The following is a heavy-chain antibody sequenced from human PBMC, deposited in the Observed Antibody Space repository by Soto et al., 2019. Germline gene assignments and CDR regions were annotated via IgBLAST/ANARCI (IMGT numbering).Heavy chain of an antibody. CDR2: IWYDGSNK. Sequence: GGSRRLSCAASGFTLSSYGMHWARQAPGKGLEWVAVIWYDGSNKVYADSVKGRFTISRDNSKNTLYLQMNSLRAEDTAVYYCARDLSGDYGALDTWGQGTMVTVSS. J-gene: IGHJ3*02. CDR3: ARDLSGDYGALDT. D-gene: IGHD4-17*01. CDR1: GFTLSSYG. V-gene: IGHV3-33*01.